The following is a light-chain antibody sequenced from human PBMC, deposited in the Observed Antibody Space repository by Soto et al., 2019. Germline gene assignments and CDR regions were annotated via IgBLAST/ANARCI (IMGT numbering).Light chain of an antibody. J-gene: IGKJ5*01. CDR3: QQHNQWPIT. Sequence: IVVTQSPATLSVSPVETASLSCRASQSAGNFLAWYQQKPGQAPRLLIYYISTRATGIPARFSGSGSRTEFTLTINSLQSEDSAVYYCQQHNQWPITFGQGTRLEIK. V-gene: IGKV3D-15*01. CDR1: QSAGNF. CDR2: YIS.